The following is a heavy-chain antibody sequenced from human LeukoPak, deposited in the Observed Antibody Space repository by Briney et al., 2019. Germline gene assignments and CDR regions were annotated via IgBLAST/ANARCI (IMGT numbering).Heavy chain of an antibody. V-gene: IGHV3-53*01. CDR3: ARDRGSGWPYYYYYGMDV. Sequence: PGGSLRLSCAASGFTFSSYWMNWARQAPGKGLEWVSVIYSGGSTYYADSVKGRFTISRDNSKNTLYLQMNSLRAEDTAVYYCARDRGSGWPYYYYYGMDVWGQGTTVTVSS. J-gene: IGHJ6*02. CDR2: IYSGGST. CDR1: GFTFSSYW. D-gene: IGHD6-19*01.